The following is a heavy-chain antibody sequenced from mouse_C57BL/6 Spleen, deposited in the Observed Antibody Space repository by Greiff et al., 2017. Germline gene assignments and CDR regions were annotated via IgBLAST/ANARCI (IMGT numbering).Heavy chain of an antibody. Sequence: VKLQESGAELVRPGASVKLSCKASGYTFTDYYINWVKQRPGQGLEWIARIYPGSGNTYYNEKFKGKATLTAEKSSSTAYMQLSSLTSEDSAVYFCARGDYALAWFAYWGQGTLVTVSA. CDR1: GYTFTDYY. CDR2: IYPGSGNT. D-gene: IGHD2-4*01. J-gene: IGHJ3*01. CDR3: ARGDYALAWFAY. V-gene: IGHV1-76*01.